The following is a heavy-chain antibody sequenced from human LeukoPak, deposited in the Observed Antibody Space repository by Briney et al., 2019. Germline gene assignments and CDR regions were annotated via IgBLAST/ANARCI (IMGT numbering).Heavy chain of an antibody. Sequence: GSSVKVSCKASGRTFSSYAISWVRQAPGQGLEWMGGIIPIFGTANYAQKLQGRVTITTDESTSTAYMELSSLSSEDTAVYYCASNSQVYCSSTSCYRDYYYYMDGWGKGTTVTVSS. CDR3: ASNSQVYCSSTSCYRDYYYYMDG. CDR1: GRTFSSYA. V-gene: IGHV1-69*05. D-gene: IGHD2-2*02. J-gene: IGHJ6*03. CDR2: IIPIFGTA.